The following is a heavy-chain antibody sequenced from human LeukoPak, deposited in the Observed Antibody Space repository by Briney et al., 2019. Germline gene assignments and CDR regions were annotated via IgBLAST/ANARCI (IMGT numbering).Heavy chain of an antibody. CDR3: ARLTLYQTPADSSGWSRVARGSLDS. J-gene: IGHJ5*01. D-gene: IGHD6-25*01. CDR1: GGSFSDYY. V-gene: IGHV4-34*01. Sequence: SETLSLTCAVSGGSFSDYYWTWIRQSPGKGLEWLGEVTHKGSAKYNSSLRSRLSLSVDVSKNQFSLRLTSVTAGDTAIYYCARLTLYQTPADSSGWSRVARGSLDSWGQGTLLTVSS. CDR2: VTHKGSA.